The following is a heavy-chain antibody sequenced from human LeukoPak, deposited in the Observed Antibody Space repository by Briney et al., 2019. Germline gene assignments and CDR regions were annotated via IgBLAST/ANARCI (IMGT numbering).Heavy chain of an antibody. CDR1: GFTVSSNC. V-gene: IGHV3-53*01. CDR2: IYSGGST. D-gene: IGHD5-12*01. CDR3: ARVGSGYARRAYYFDY. Sequence: GGSLRLSCAASGFTVSSNCMSWVRQAPGKGLEWVSVIYSGGSTYYADSVKGRFTISRDNSKNTLYLQMNSLRAEDTAVYYCARVGSGYARRAYYFDYWGQGTLVTVSS. J-gene: IGHJ4*02.